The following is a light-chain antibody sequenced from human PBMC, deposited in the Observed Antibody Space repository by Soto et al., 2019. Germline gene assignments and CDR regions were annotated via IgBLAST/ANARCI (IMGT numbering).Light chain of an antibody. CDR2: HAS. CDR1: QSVSRSD. J-gene: IGKJ1*01. CDR3: QQYGSSPWT. V-gene: IGKV3-20*01. Sequence: SVVMQSPGTLALSPGERATLPFMAIQSVSRSDLAWYQQKPGKAPRLLIYHASIRATGIPERFSGSGSGTDYTLTISRLVPEDFEVYYCQQYGSSPWTFGQGTKVDIK.